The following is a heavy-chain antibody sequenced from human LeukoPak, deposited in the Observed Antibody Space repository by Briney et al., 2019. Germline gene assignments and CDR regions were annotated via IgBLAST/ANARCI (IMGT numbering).Heavy chain of an antibody. D-gene: IGHD1-1*01. CDR3: ARGSPTRYSYSFDY. J-gene: IGHJ4*02. Sequence: SESLSLTCTVPGDSICGGVSNSGWARQHGGRGLEWMAYIYDGGNTYYNSSLQSRFTISIDTSQNQFSQKVSSVAAADTAVYYCARGSPTRYSYSFDYWGQGALVTVSS. V-gene: IGHV4-31*03. CDR1: GDSICGGVSN. CDR2: IYDGGNT.